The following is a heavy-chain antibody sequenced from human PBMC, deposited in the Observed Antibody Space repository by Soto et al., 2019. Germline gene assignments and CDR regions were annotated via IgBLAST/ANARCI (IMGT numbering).Heavy chain of an antibody. Sequence: PSETLSLTCAVSGDSISSGGNSWSWIRQPPGKGLEWIGYIYNSGNTYYNPSLKSRVTISIDRSKNQFSLNLNSVTAADTAVYYCARGRAGGTFNFWGQGTLVTVSS. V-gene: IGHV4-30-2*01. J-gene: IGHJ4*02. D-gene: IGHD6-13*01. CDR1: GDSISSGGNS. CDR2: IYNSGNT. CDR3: ARGRAGGTFNF.